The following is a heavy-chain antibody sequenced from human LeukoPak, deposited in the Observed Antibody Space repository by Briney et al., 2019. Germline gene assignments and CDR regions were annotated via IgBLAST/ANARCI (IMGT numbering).Heavy chain of an antibody. CDR1: GGSISSYY. V-gene: IGHV4-59*01. CDR2: IYYSGST. J-gene: IGHJ4*02. Sequence: PSETLSLTCTVSGGSISSYYWSWIRQPPGKGLEWIGYIYYSGSTNYNPSLKSRVTISVDTSKNQFSLKLSSVTAADTAVYYCARVTTVTLPGYWGQGTLVTVSS. D-gene: IGHD4-17*01. CDR3: ARVTTVTLPGY.